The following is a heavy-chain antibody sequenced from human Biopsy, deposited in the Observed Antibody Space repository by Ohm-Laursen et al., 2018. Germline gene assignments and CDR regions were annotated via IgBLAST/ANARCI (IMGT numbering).Heavy chain of an antibody. CDR1: GVALSSYA. D-gene: IGHD2-15*01. V-gene: IGHV3-21*01. CDR3: ARAYPPPGRRLVVVAGDFDC. Sequence: SLRLSCAASGVALSSYAMNWVRQAPGKGLEWVSSISASSTYIHYADSVKGRFTISRDNAKNSLYLQMNSLRAEDTAVYYCARAYPPPGRRLVVVAGDFDCWGQGTRVTVSS. J-gene: IGHJ4*02. CDR2: ISASSTYI.